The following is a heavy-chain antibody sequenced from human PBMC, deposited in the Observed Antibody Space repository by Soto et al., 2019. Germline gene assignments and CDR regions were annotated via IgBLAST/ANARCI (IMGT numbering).Heavy chain of an antibody. Sequence: QVQLVQSGAEVKEPGSSVKVSCKSSGGTFSSYTFNWVRQAPGQGLEWLGRIIPILNIANFAQNFQGRITTTADRSTSTAYLEARSLRSEDTAVYYCAREQLQPDGCHDRGQGTRVTVSS. CDR2: IIPILNIA. V-gene: IGHV1-69*08. J-gene: IGHJ4*02. CDR1: GGTFSSYT. CDR3: AREQLQPDGCHD. D-gene: IGHD1-1*01.